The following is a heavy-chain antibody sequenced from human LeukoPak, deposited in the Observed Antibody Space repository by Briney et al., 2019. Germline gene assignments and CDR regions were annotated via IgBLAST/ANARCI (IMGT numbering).Heavy chain of an antibody. J-gene: IGHJ4*02. CDR3: AREMGSAPFDY. Sequence: PGGSLRLSCAASGFTVSSNYMSWVRQAPGKGLEWVSIIYSGGTTYYADSVKGRFTISRDNSRNTLYLQMNSLRAEDTAVYYCAREMGSAPFDYWGQGTPVTVSS. CDR2: IYSGGTT. CDR1: GFTVSSNY. V-gene: IGHV3-53*01. D-gene: IGHD6-19*01.